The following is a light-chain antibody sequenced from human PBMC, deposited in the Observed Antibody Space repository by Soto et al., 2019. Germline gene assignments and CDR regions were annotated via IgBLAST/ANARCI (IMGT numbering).Light chain of an antibody. CDR3: FSYTSSTAYV. CDR2: EVS. Sequence: QSALTQPASVSGSPGQSITISCTGTSSDVGGYNYVSWYQLHPGKAPKLMIYEVSNRPSGISNRFSASKPGNTASLTISGLQAEDEADYYCFSYTSSTAYVFGTGTKLTVL. J-gene: IGLJ1*01. CDR1: SSDVGGYNY. V-gene: IGLV2-14*01.